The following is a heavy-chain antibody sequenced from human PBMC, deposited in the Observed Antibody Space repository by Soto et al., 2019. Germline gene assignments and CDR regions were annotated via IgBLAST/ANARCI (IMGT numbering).Heavy chain of an antibody. Sequence: PSETLSLTCTVSGGSIRSSSYYRGWIRQPPGKGLEWIGSIYYSGSTYYNPSLKSRVTISVDTSKNQFSLKLSSVTAADTAVYYCASQGYSSSWAGSEFYGMDVWGQGTMVT. J-gene: IGHJ6*02. CDR3: ASQGYSSSWAGSEFYGMDV. CDR2: IYYSGST. V-gene: IGHV4-39*01. D-gene: IGHD6-13*01. CDR1: GGSIRSSSYY.